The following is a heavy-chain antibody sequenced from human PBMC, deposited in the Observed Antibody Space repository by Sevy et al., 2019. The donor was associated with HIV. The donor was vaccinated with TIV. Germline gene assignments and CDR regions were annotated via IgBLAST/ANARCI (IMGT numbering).Heavy chain of an antibody. D-gene: IGHD1-1*01. CDR3: ARVQLRGWELPYSLDAFDI. CDR2: IKPDGGEE. Sequence: GSLRLSCAASGFTFSSYWMSWVRQAPRKGLEWVANIKPDGGEEYYVDSVKGRFTISRDNAKNSLFLQMNSLSATGTAVYYFARVQLRGWELPYSLDAFDIWGQGTVVTVSS. CDR1: GFTFSSYW. V-gene: IGHV3-7*03. J-gene: IGHJ3*02.